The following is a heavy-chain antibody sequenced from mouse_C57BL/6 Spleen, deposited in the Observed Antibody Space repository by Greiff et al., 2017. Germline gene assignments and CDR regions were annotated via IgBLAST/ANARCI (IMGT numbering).Heavy chain of an antibody. D-gene: IGHD2-4*01. CDR1: GFAFSDYG. CDR3: ARERIYDYAGYFDY. J-gene: IGHJ2*01. CDR2: ISSGRSTI. V-gene: IGHV5-17*01. Sequence: DVKLVESGGGLVKPGGSLKLSCAASGFAFSDYGMDWVRQAPGKGLEWVAYISSGRSTIYYADTVKGRFTISRDNAKNTRFLQMTSLRSEDTAMYYCARERIYDYAGYFDYWGQGTTLTVSA.